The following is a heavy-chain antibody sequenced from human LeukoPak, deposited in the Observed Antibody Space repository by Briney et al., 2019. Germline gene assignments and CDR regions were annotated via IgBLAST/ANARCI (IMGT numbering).Heavy chain of an antibody. Sequence: GSLRLSCSVSGFTFSTYVMHWVRQAPGKGLEYVSAISSNGDNTYYADSVKGRFTISRDNSKDTLYLQMSSLRADDTAVYYCVRGTGYWGQGTLVTASS. CDR1: GFTFSTYV. CDR2: ISSNGDNT. V-gene: IGHV3-64D*06. CDR3: VRGTGY. J-gene: IGHJ4*02.